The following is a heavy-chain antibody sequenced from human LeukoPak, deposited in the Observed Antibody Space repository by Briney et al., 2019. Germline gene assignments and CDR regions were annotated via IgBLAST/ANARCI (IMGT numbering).Heavy chain of an antibody. CDR2: ISSSSSYI. J-gene: IGHJ3*02. CDR1: GSTFSSYS. Sequence: GGSLRLSCAASGSTFSSYSMNWVRQAPGKGLEWVSSISSSSSYIYYADSVKGRFTISRDNAKNSLYLQMNSLRAEDTAVYYCAKDLEGLAAFDIWGQGTMVTVSS. V-gene: IGHV3-21*01. CDR3: AKDLEGLAAFDI.